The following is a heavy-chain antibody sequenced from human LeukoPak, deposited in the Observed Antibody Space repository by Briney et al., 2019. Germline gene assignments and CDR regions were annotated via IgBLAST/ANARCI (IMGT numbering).Heavy chain of an antibody. Sequence: ASVKVSCKASGYTFTGYYMHWVRQAPGQGLEWMGRINPNSGGTNYAQKFQGRVTMTRDTSISTAYMELSRLRSDDTAVYYCARDRHTVTTDLGYCGQGTLVTVSS. J-gene: IGHJ4*02. D-gene: IGHD4-17*01. CDR1: GYTFTGYY. CDR3: ARDRHTVTTDLGY. V-gene: IGHV1-2*06. CDR2: INPNSGGT.